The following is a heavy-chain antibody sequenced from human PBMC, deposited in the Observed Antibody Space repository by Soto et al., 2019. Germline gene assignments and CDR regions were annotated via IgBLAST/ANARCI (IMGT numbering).Heavy chain of an antibody. D-gene: IGHD6-6*01. CDR2: IDYSGRP. CDR3: ARQLRSLLAAPSSMS. CDR1: DDSFISGTYY. Sequence: SETLSLTCTLSDDSFISGTYYWGWIRQAPGKGLEWIGSIDYSGRPYYNPSLKSRLSMSVDTSRKQFSLRLNSVTAADTAVYYCARQLRSLLAAPSSMSWGQGTRVTVSS. J-gene: IGHJ5*02. V-gene: IGHV4-39*01.